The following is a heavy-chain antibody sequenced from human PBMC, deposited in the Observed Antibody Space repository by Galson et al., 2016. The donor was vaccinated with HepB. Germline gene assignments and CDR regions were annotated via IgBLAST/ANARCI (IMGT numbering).Heavy chain of an antibody. J-gene: IGHJ6*02. D-gene: IGHD5-12*01. CDR2: IFHSGTT. Sequence: LRLSCAASGFRFSDYYMSWIRQPPEKGLEWIGHIFHSGTTNYNPSLKRRVSISVDKAKNQFSLKLTSVTAADTAVYYCAKAQGGWLRLAGRNYNGMDVWGQGATVTVSS. CDR1: GFRFSDYY. V-gene: IGHV4-34*12. CDR3: AKAQGGWLRLAGRNYNGMDV.